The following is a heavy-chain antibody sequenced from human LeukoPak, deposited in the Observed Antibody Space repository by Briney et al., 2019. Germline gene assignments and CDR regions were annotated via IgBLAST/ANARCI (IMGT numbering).Heavy chain of an antibody. D-gene: IGHD6-13*01. V-gene: IGHV3-30*04. CDR3: ARAGSIIAAAGDYFDY. J-gene: IGHJ4*02. CDR1: GFTFSSYA. CDR2: ISYDGSNK. Sequence: GGSLRLPCAASGFTFSSYAMHWVRQAPGKGLEWVAVISYDGSNKYYADSVKGRFTISRDNSKNTLYLQMNSLRAEDTAVYYCARAGSIIAAAGDYFDYWGQGTLVTVSS.